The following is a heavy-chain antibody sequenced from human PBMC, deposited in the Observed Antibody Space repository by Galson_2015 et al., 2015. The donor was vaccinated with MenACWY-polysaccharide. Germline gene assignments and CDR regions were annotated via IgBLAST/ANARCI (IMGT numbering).Heavy chain of an antibody. CDR1: GFTISSNS. D-gene: IGHD6-6*01. V-gene: IGHV3-66*02. Sequence: SLRLSCAASGFTISSNSINWVRQAPGRGLEWISVIHSDDNTYFADSVKGRFTISRDNSKNTLFLQMSSLRAEDTALYYCTRVRVIRGSSYFDYWGQGTLVTVSS. CDR2: IHSDDNT. CDR3: TRVRVIRGSSYFDY. J-gene: IGHJ4*02.